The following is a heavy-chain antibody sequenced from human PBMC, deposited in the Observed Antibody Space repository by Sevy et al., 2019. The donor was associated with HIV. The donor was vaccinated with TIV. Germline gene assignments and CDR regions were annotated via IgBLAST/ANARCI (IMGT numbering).Heavy chain of an antibody. Sequence: GGSLRLSCAASGFTVSRNFMSWIRQAPGKGLEWVSIIYSDGTTFYADSMKGRFTISRDNSRNTRYLQMNTLRVEDTAVYYCVGADRPNQGDFWGQGTLVTVSS. CDR2: IYSDGTT. V-gene: IGHV3-53*01. J-gene: IGHJ4*02. CDR1: GFTVSRNF. D-gene: IGHD6-6*01. CDR3: VGADRPNQGDF.